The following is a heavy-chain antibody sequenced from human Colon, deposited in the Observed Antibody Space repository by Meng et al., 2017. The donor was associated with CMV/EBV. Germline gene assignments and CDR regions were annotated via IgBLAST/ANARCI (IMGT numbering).Heavy chain of an antibody. V-gene: IGHV3-7*01. Sequence: ETLSLTCTVSRGYIGNYYWSWIRQSPGRGLEWVANIKQDGSEKYYADSVKGRFTISRDNAKYSLYLQMNSVRADDTAVYYCARPDGFAGAGSDWGQGTLVTVSS. CDR2: IKQDGSEK. D-gene: IGHD6-19*01. J-gene: IGHJ4*02. CDR1: GYIGNYYW. CDR3: ARPDGFAGAGSD.